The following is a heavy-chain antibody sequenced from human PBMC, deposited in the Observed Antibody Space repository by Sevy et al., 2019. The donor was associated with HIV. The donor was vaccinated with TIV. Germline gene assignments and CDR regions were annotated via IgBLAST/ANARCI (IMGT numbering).Heavy chain of an antibody. CDR1: GFNFNNYA. J-gene: IGHJ4*02. CDR3: AKTPFMDFWNDYYSFYFDF. CDR2: ISFSGSKT. V-gene: IGHV3-23*01. Sequence: GESLRLSCAAAGFNFNNYAMTWVRQAPGKGLEWVSGISFSGSKTYYAESVKGRFSISRDPSKNTLYLQMNNVRVEDTAVYFCAKTPFMDFWNDYYSFYFDFWGQRTLVTVSS. D-gene: IGHD3-3*01.